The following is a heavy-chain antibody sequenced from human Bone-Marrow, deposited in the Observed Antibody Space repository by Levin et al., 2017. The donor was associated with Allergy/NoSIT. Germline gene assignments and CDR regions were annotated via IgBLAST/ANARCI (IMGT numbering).Heavy chain of an antibody. CDR1: GFTFSSFA. Sequence: PGGSLRLSCAASGFTFSSFAMSWVRQTPGKGLEWVSGINYSGGSSYYADSVKGRFTISRDNSKNTLYLQMNSLRAEDTAVYYCAKGGIPGARKQLFDYWGQGTLVTVSS. D-gene: IGHD2-2*01. J-gene: IGHJ4*02. V-gene: IGHV3-23*01. CDR3: AKGGIPGARKQLFDY. CDR2: INYSGGSS.